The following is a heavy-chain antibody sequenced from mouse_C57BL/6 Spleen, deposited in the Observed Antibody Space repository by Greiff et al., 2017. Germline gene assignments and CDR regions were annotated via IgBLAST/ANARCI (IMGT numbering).Heavy chain of an antibody. J-gene: IGHJ2*01. CDR2: IWTGGGT. CDR3: ARNSDSSGPLFDY. D-gene: IGHD3-2*02. CDR1: GFSLTSYA. Sequence: VQLQQSGPGLVAPSQSLSITCTVSGFSLTSYAISWVRQPPGKGLEWLGVIWTGGGTNYNSALKSRLSISKDNSKSQVFLKMTRLQTDDTARYYCARNSDSSGPLFDYWGKGTTLTVSS. V-gene: IGHV2-9-1*01.